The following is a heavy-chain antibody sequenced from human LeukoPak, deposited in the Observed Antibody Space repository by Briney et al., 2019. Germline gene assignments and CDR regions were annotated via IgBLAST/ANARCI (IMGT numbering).Heavy chain of an antibody. CDR3: ASDKDSSGYYHIDY. D-gene: IGHD3-22*01. Sequence: GGSLRLSCAASGFTFSSYAMSWVRQAPGKGLEWVSAISGSGGSTYYADSVKGRFTISRDNSKNTLYLQMNSLRAEDTAVYYCASDKDSSGYYHIDYWGQGTLVTVSS. CDR2: ISGSGGST. CDR1: GFTFSSYA. V-gene: IGHV3-23*01. J-gene: IGHJ4*02.